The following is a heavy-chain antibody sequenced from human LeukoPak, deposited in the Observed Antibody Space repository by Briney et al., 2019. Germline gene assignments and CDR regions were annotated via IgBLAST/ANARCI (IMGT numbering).Heavy chain of an antibody. CDR1: GFTFSSYS. J-gene: IGHJ6*02. Sequence: GGSLRLSCAASGFTFSSYSMNWVRQAPGKGLEWVSSISSSSSYIYYADSVKGRFTISRDNAKNSLYLQMNSLRAEDTAVYYCARDPSIAADRYGMDVWGQGTTVTVSS. CDR3: ARDPSIAADRYGMDV. D-gene: IGHD6-25*01. CDR2: ISSSSSYI. V-gene: IGHV3-21*01.